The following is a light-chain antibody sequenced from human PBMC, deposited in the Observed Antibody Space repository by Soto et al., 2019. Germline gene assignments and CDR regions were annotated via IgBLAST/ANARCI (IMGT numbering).Light chain of an antibody. V-gene: IGLV2-18*02. J-gene: IGLJ1*01. CDR1: STDIGTYNR. CDR3: NSFTTGGTYV. Sequence: SVLAKPAPVSGSPGRSSTFFYAGTSTDIGTYNRVSWYQQPPGTAPKLIIYEVNNRPSGVPDRFSGSKSGNTASLTISVLQAEDEADYYCNSFTTGGTYVLGTGTRSPS. CDR2: EVN.